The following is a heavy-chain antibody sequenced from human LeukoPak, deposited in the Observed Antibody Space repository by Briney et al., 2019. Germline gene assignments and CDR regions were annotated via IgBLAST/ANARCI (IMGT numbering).Heavy chain of an antibody. CDR3: ASTFPYCSGGTCAL. V-gene: IGHV3-7*01. D-gene: IGHD2-15*01. Sequence: PGGSLRLSCAASGLTFGSYWMSWVRQAPGKGLEWVANMHPDGGVKNYVDSVKGRFTISRDNAANSLYLQVHSLRAEDTAVYYCASTFPYCSGGTCALGGQGTLVTVSS. CDR2: MHPDGGVK. J-gene: IGHJ4*02. CDR1: GLTFGSYW.